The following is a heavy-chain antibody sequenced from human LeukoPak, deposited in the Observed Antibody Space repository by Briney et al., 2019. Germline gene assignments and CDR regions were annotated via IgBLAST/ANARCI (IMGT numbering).Heavy chain of an antibody. CDR3: AREIETSYSSSW. CDR1: GYTFTSYY. Sequence: ASVKVSCKASGYTFTSYYMHWVRQAPGQGLEWMGWINPNSGGTNYAQKFQGRVTMTRDTSISTAYMELSRLRSDDTAVYYCAREIETSYSSSWWGQGTLVTVSS. CDR2: INPNSGGT. V-gene: IGHV1-2*02. D-gene: IGHD6-6*01. J-gene: IGHJ4*02.